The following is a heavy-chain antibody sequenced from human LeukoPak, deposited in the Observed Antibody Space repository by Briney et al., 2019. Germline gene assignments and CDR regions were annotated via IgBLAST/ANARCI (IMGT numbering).Heavy chain of an antibody. V-gene: IGHV1-69*13. D-gene: IGHD2-8*01. Sequence: SVKVSCKASGGTFSSYAISWVRQAPGQGLEWMGGIIPIFGTANYAQKFQGRVTITADESTSTAYMELSSLRSEGTAVYYCARVRARVLMVYAISGHFEYWGQETLVTVSS. J-gene: IGHJ4*02. CDR3: ARVRARVLMVYAISGHFEY. CDR1: GGTFSSYA. CDR2: IIPIFGTA.